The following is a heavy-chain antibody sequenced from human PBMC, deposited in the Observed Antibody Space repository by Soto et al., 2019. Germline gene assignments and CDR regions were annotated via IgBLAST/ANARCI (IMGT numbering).Heavy chain of an antibody. D-gene: IGHD3-9*01. V-gene: IGHV3-30*18. CDR1: GFTFSSYG. Sequence: PGGSLRLSCAASGFTFSSYGMHWVRQAPGKGLEWVAVISYDGSNKYYADSVKGRFTISRDNSKNTLYLQMNSLRAEDTAVYYCSKGANNWLLSYYYYYYYMDVWGKGTTVTVSS. J-gene: IGHJ6*03. CDR3: SKGANNWLLSYYYYYYYMDV. CDR2: ISYDGSNK.